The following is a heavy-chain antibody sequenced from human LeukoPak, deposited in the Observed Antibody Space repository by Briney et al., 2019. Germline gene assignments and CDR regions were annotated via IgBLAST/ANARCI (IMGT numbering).Heavy chain of an antibody. Sequence: ASVKVSCKASGYTFTGYYMHWVRQAPGQGLEWMGWINPNSGGTNYAQKFQGRVTMTRDTSISTAYMELSRLRSDDTAVYYCARSPLGIAAAGTDYYYGMDVWGQGTTVTVSS. CDR3: ARSPLGIAAAGTDYYYGMDV. J-gene: IGHJ6*02. CDR2: INPNSGGT. D-gene: IGHD6-13*01. CDR1: GYTFTGYY. V-gene: IGHV1-2*02.